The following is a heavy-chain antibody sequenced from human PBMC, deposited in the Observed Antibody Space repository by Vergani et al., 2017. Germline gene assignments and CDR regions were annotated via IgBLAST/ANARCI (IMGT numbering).Heavy chain of an antibody. Sequence: EVQLVESGGGLVKPGGSLRLSCAASGFTFSSYWMHWVRQAPGKGLVWVSRINSDGSSTSYADSVMGRFTISRDNAKNTLYLQMNSLRAEDTAVYYCARDRSMGDAFDIWGQGTMVTVSS. V-gene: IGHV3-74*01. CDR2: INSDGSST. CDR3: ARDRSMGDAFDI. D-gene: IGHD2-2*01. CDR1: GFTFSSYW. J-gene: IGHJ3*02.